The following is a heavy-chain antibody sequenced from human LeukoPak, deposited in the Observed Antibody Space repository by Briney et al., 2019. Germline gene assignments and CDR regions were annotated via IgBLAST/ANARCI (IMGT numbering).Heavy chain of an antibody. CDR3: ARDFPGDTAMDYFDY. Sequence: PSETLSLTCTVSGGSISSYYWSWIRQPPGKGLEWIGYIYYSGSTNYNPSLKSRVTISVDTSKNQFSLKLSSVTAADTAVYYCARDFPGDTAMDYFDYWGQGTLVTVSS. CDR1: GGSISSYY. CDR2: IYYSGST. D-gene: IGHD5-18*01. J-gene: IGHJ4*02. V-gene: IGHV4-59*12.